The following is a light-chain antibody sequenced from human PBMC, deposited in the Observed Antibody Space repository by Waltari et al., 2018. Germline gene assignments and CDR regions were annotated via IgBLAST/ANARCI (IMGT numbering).Light chain of an antibody. CDR3: GSYTTSSRDYV. CDR1: STDLGGHNS. CDR2: EVN. J-gene: IGLJ1*01. Sequence: QSALTQPASVSGSPGQSITISCTGPSTDLGGHNSVSWYQQYPGKAPKLIIYEVNNRPSEVSNRFSGSKSGNTASLTISGLQAEDEADYYCGSYTTSSRDYVFGTGTKVTVL. V-gene: IGLV2-14*01.